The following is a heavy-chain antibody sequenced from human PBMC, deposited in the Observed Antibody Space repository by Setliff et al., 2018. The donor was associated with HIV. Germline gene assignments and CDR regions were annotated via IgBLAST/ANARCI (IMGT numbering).Heavy chain of an antibody. CDR2: IFYSGST. Sequence: PSETLSLTCTVSGGSISSGGYYWSWIRQHPGKGLEWIGCIFYSGSTYYNPSLKSRVTISVDTSKNQFSLKLSSVTAADTAVYYCARYTSKVDWFDPWGQGTLVTVSS. J-gene: IGHJ5*02. D-gene: IGHD2-2*02. V-gene: IGHV4-31*03. CDR3: ARYTSKVDWFDP. CDR1: GGSISSGGYY.